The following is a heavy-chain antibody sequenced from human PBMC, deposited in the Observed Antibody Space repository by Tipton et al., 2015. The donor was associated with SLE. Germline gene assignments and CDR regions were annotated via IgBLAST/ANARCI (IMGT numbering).Heavy chain of an antibody. Sequence: LRLSCAVYGGSFSGYYWSWIRQPPGKGLEWIGEINHSGSTNYNPSLKSRVTLSVDTSKNQFSLKLSSVTAADTAVYYCARQGRFTGLDYWGQGTLVTVSS. CDR3: ARQGRFTGLDY. D-gene: IGHD3-10*01. J-gene: IGHJ4*02. CDR2: INHSGST. V-gene: IGHV4-34*01. CDR1: GGSFSGYY.